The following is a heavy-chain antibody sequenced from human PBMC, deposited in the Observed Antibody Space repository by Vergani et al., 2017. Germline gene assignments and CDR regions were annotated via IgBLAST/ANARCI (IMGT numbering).Heavy chain of an antibody. V-gene: IGHV1-8*01. Sequence: QVQLVQSGAEVKKPGASVKVSCKASGYTFTSYDINWVRQATGQGLEWKGWMNPNSGNTGYAQKFQGRVTMTRNTSISTAYMELSSLRSEDTAVYYCASSHPKELPGPNWVDPWGQGTLVTVSS. D-gene: IGHD1-7*01. CDR3: ASSHPKELPGPNWVDP. CDR1: GYTFTSYD. J-gene: IGHJ5*02. CDR2: MNPNSGNT.